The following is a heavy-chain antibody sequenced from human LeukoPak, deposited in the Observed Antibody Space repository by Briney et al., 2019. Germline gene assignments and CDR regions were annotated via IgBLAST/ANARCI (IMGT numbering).Heavy chain of an antibody. J-gene: IGHJ6*02. CDR1: GISVSSYA. Sequence: PGRSLRLSCAVSGISVSSYAVHWVRQAPGKGLEWVAVMPQDGSNEHYADSVKGRFTISRDMSKNTAFLLMNSLRGEDTAVYYCARAGSSGSYYMYYGMDVWGQGTTVVVSS. CDR2: MPQDGSNE. D-gene: IGHD6-19*01. CDR3: ARAGSSGSYYMYYGMDV. V-gene: IGHV3-30*04.